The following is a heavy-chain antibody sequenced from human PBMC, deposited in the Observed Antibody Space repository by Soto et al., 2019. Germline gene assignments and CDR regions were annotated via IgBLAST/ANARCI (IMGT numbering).Heavy chain of an antibody. Sequence: SETQSLTCSVSGGSISGHYWTWIRQSPGKGLEWIGYIFYSGSTNYNPSLKSRVTISVDTSKNQFSLKLSSVTAADTAVYYCARVGSSGWSPDYWGRGTLVTVSS. D-gene: IGHD6-19*01. CDR1: GGSISGHY. J-gene: IGHJ4*02. V-gene: IGHV4-59*11. CDR2: IFYSGST. CDR3: ARVGSSGWSPDY.